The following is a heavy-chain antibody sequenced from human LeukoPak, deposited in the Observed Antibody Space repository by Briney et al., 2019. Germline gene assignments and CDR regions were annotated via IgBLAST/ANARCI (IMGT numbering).Heavy chain of an antibody. CDR1: GFTFSSYD. J-gene: IGHJ4*02. Sequence: SGGPLRLSCAASGFTFSSYDMHWVRQATGKGLEWVSAIGTAGDTYYPGSVKGRFTISRENAKNSLYLQMNSLRAGDTAVYYCARGPHGDRYYFDYWGQGTLVTVSS. V-gene: IGHV3-13*04. D-gene: IGHD7-27*01. CDR2: IGTAGDT. CDR3: ARGPHGDRYYFDY.